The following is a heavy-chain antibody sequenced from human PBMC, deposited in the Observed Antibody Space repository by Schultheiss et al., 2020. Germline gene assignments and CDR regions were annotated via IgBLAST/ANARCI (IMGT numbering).Heavy chain of an antibody. D-gene: IGHD3-10*01. J-gene: IGHJ4*02. V-gene: IGHV4-30-4*01. Sequence: SETLSLTCTVSGGSISSGDYYWSWIRQPPGKGLEWIGYIYYSGSTYYNPSLKSRVTISVDTSKNQFSLKLSSVTAADTAVYYCVRKRITMVRTMTGRYYFDYWGQGTLVTVSS. CDR2: IYYSGST. CDR3: VRKRITMVRTMTGRYYFDY. CDR1: GGSISSGDYY.